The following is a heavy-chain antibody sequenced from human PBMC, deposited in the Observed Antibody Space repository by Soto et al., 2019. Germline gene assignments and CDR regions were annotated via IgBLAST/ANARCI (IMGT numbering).Heavy chain of an antibody. D-gene: IGHD6-19*01. CDR2: INAGNGNT. J-gene: IGHJ4*02. CDR1: GYTFTSYA. Sequence: QVQLVQSGAEVKKPGASVKVSCKASGYTFTSYAMHWVRQAPGQRLEWMGWINAGNGNTKYSQKFQGRVTITRDTSASTAYMELSSLRSEDTAVYYCARSSSGWPMGDYFDYWVQGTLVTVSS. CDR3: ARSSSGWPMGDYFDY. V-gene: IGHV1-3*01.